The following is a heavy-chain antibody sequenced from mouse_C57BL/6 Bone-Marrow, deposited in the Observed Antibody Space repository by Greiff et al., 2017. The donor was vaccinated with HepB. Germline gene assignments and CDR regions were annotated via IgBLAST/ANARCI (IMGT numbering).Heavy chain of an antibody. CDR3: ATLTTVVACDAMDY. V-gene: IGHV1-82*01. Sequence: QVQLKESGPELVKPGASVKISCKASGYAFSSSWMNWVKQRPGKGIEWIGRIYPGDGDTNYNGKFKGKATLTADKSSSTAYMQLSSLTSEDSAVYFCATLTTVVACDAMDYWGQGTSVTVSS. D-gene: IGHD1-1*01. CDR2: IYPGDGDT. CDR1: GYAFSSSW. J-gene: IGHJ4*01.